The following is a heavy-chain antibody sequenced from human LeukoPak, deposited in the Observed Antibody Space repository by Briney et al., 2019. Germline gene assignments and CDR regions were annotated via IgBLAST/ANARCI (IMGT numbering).Heavy chain of an antibody. V-gene: IGHV1-46*01. Sequence: ASVKVSCKASGYTFTGYYMHWVRQAPGQGLEWMGIINPSGGSTSYAQKFQGRVTMTRDMSTSTVYMELSSLRSEDTAVYYCARDWGIAAAGIRYYYMDVWGKGTTVTVSS. D-gene: IGHD6-13*01. CDR1: GYTFTGYY. J-gene: IGHJ6*03. CDR3: ARDWGIAAAGIRYYYMDV. CDR2: INPSGGST.